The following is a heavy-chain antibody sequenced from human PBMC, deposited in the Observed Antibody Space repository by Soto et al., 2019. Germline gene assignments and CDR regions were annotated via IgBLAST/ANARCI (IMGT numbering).Heavy chain of an antibody. CDR2: IIPIFGTA. V-gene: IGHV1-69*13. CDR1: GGTFSSYA. D-gene: IGHD3-22*01. Sequence: SVKVSCKASGGTFSSYAISWVRQAPGQGLEWMGGIIPIFGTANYAQKFQGRVTITADESTSTAYMELSSLRSEDTAVYYCARPLQPHYYDSSGAFDDWGQGTLVTVSS. CDR3: ARPLQPHYYDSSGAFDD. J-gene: IGHJ4*02.